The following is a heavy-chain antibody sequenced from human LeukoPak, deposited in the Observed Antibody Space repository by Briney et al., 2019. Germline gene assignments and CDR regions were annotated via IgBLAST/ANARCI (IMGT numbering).Heavy chain of an antibody. D-gene: IGHD6-13*01. CDR1: GGSISSYY. J-gene: IGHJ4*02. Sequence: SETLSLTCTVSGGSISSYYWSWIRQPAGKGLEWIGRIDTSGTTKYNPSLKSRVTMSLDTSKNQFSLKLRSVTAADTAVYYCARIKGSSWLDYWGQGTLVTVSS. V-gene: IGHV4-4*07. CDR2: IDTSGTT. CDR3: ARIKGSSWLDY.